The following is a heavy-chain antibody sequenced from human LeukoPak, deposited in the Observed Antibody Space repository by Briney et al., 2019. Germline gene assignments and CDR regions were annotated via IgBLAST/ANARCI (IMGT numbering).Heavy chain of an antibody. Sequence: ASVKVSCKASGGTFSSYAISWVRQAPGQGLEWMGWINPNSGDTNYEQKFQGRVTMTRDTSISTAYMELSRLRSDDTAVFYCARSFYFDSSGRKNFDVWGQGTMVTVSS. CDR1: GGTFSSYA. CDR2: INPNSGDT. J-gene: IGHJ3*01. V-gene: IGHV1-2*02. D-gene: IGHD3-22*01. CDR3: ARSFYFDSSGRKNFDV.